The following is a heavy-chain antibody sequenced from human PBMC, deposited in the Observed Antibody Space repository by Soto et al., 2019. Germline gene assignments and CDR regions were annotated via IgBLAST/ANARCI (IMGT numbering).Heavy chain of an antibody. CDR1: GFTFSSYA. V-gene: IGHV3-23*01. Sequence: AGGSLRLSCAASGFTFSSYAMSWVRQAPGKGLEWVSAISGSGGSTYYADSVKGRFTISRDNSKNTLYLQMNSLRAEDTAVYYCAKDLEYYYGSGSYYYYYGMDVWGQGTTVTVSS. J-gene: IGHJ6*02. CDR3: AKDLEYYYGSGSYYYYYGMDV. D-gene: IGHD3-10*01. CDR2: ISGSGGST.